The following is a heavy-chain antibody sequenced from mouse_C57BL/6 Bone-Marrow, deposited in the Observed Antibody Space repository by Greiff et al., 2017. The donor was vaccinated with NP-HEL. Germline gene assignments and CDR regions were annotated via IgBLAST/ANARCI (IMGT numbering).Heavy chain of an antibody. CDR2: ISSGGSYT. CDR1: GFTFSSYG. Sequence: EVKVVESGGDLVKPGGSLKLSCAASGFTFSSYGMSWVRQTPDKRLEWVATISSGGSYTYYPDSVKGRFTISRDNAKNTLYLQMSSLKSEDTAMYYCARRNYYGSSYLYAMDYWGQGTSVTVSS. CDR3: ARRNYYGSSYLYAMDY. D-gene: IGHD1-1*01. J-gene: IGHJ4*01. V-gene: IGHV5-6*02.